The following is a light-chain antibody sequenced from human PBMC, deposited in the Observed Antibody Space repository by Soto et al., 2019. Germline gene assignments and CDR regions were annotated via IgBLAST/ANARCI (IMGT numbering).Light chain of an antibody. CDR3: AAWHDSLNGPV. CDR2: SNN. CDR1: SSYIGSHT. J-gene: IGLJ2*01. V-gene: IGLV1-44*01. Sequence: QSVLTQPPSASGTPGQRVTISCCGGSSYIGSHTVNWYQHLPGTAPKLLIYSNNQRPSGVPDRFSGSVSGTSASLAISGLQSEDEADYYCAAWHDSLNGPVFGGGTKLTVL.